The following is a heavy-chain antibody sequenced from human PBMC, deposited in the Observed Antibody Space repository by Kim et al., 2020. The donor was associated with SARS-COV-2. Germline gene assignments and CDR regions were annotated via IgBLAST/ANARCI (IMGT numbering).Heavy chain of an antibody. CDR1: GFSFSSYA. CDR2: ISGGGDST. CDR3: AKCFSHYYGMDV. D-gene: IGHD3-10*01. J-gene: IGHJ6*02. V-gene: IGHV3-23*01. Sequence: GGSLRLSCAASGFSFSSYAMSWVRQAPGKGLEWVSAISGGGDSTYLADSVKGRFTISRDNFKNTLYLQMNSLRAEDTAVYYCAKCFSHYYGMDVWGQGTTVTVSS.